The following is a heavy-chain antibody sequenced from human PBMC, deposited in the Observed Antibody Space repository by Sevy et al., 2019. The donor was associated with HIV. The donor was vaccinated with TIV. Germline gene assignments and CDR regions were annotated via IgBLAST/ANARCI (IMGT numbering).Heavy chain of an antibody. D-gene: IGHD3-22*01. Sequence: SETLSLTCAVSGYSISSGYYWAWIRQPPGKGLEWLGSLYHTWNTYNPSLKSRVTISVDTSKNHFSLNLSSVTAADTAVYFCARGGYYDTSGYISSYFDYWGQGILVTVSS. CDR2: LYHTWNT. V-gene: IGHV4-38-2*01. CDR3: ARGGYYDTSGYISSYFDY. J-gene: IGHJ4*02. CDR1: GYSISSGYY.